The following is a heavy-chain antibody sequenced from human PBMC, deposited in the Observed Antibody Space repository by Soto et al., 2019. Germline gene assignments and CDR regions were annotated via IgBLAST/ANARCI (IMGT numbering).Heavy chain of an antibody. D-gene: IGHD6-19*01. CDR1: GFTFDDYA. V-gene: IGHV3-9*01. J-gene: IGHJ4*02. Sequence: EVQLVESGGGLVQPGRSLRLSCAASGFTFDDYAMHWVRQAPGKGLEWVSGISWNSGSIGYADSVKGRFTISRDNAKNSLNLQMNSLRAEDTALYYCAKDRSSSGWYYFDYWGQGTLVTVSS. CDR3: AKDRSSSGWYYFDY. CDR2: ISWNSGSI.